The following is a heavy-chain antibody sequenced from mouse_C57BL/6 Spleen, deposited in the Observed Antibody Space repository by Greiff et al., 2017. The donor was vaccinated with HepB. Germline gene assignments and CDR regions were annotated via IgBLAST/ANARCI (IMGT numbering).Heavy chain of an antibody. CDR1: GYTFTEYT. Sequence: VQLKESGAELVKPGASVKLSCKASGYTFTEYTIHWVKQRSGQGLEWIGWFYLGSGSIKYNEKFKDKATLTADKSSSTVYMELSRLTSDDSAVYFCARHEEGELGRGFAYWGQGTLVTVSA. D-gene: IGHD4-1*01. CDR3: ARHEEGELGRGFAY. CDR2: FYLGSGSI. V-gene: IGHV1-62-2*01. J-gene: IGHJ3*01.